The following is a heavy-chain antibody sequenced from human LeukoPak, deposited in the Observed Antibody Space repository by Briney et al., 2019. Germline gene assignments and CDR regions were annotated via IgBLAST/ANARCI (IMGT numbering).Heavy chain of an antibody. CDR1: GGSFSGYY. CDR2: INHSGST. V-gene: IGHV4-34*01. CDR3: ARLRGYSGSYSDY. J-gene: IGHJ4*02. Sequence: KPSETLSLXCAVYGGSFSGYYWSWIRQPPGKGLEWIGEINHSGSTNYNPSLKSRVTISVDTSKSQFSLKLSSVTAADTAVYYCARLRGYSGSYSDYWGQGTLVTVSS. D-gene: IGHD3-10*01.